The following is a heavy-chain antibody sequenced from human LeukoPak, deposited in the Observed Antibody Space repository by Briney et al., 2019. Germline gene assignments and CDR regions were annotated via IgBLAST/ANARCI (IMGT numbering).Heavy chain of an antibody. CDR2: ISINGGST. CDR1: GVTFSSYA. V-gene: IGHV3-64*01. CDR3: ARGGPFQWELLVY. J-gene: IGHJ4*02. D-gene: IGHD1-26*01. Sequence: GGSLRLSCAASGVTFSSYARHWVRQAPGKGLEYVLGISINGGSTYYANSVKGRFTISRDNSKNTLYLQMGSLRAEDMAVYYCARGGPFQWELLVYWGQGTLVTVSS.